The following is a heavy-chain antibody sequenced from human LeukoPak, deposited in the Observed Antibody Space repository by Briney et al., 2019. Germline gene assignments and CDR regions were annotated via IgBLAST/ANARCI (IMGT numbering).Heavy chain of an antibody. CDR3: SNGRTSSGTLQHDY. D-gene: IGHD6-19*01. J-gene: IGHJ4*02. V-gene: IGHV3-23*01. CDR1: GLTFSSYG. Sequence: GGSLRLSCAASGLTFSSYGMGWVRQAAGKGLEWVSAISGSGGSTYYADSVKGRFTISRDNSKNTLYLQMTRLRAEDTAVYYCSNGRTSSGTLQHDYWGQGTLVTVSS. CDR2: ISGSGGST.